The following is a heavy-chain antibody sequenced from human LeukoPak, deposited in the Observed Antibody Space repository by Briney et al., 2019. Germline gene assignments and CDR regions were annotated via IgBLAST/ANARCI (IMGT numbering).Heavy chain of an antibody. CDR3: ARGGSYYFDY. Sequence: TPSETPSLTCTVSGGSISSGDYYWSWIRQPPGKGLEWIGYIYYSGSTNYNPSLKSRVTISVDTSKNQFSLKLSSVTAADTAVYYCARGGSYYFDYWGQGTLVTVSS. CDR1: GGSISSGDYY. V-gene: IGHV4-61*08. J-gene: IGHJ4*02. D-gene: IGHD1-26*01. CDR2: IYYSGST.